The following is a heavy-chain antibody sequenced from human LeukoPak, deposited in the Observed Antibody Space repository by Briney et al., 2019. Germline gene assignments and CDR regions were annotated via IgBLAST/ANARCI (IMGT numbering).Heavy chain of an antibody. Sequence: PGGSLRLSCAASGFTFSSYATSWVRQAPGKGLEWVSAISGSGGSTYYADSVKGRFTISRDNSKNTLYLQMNSLRAEDTAVYYCASLLRYFDRSNWFDPWGQGTLVTVSS. CDR1: GFTFSSYA. CDR2: ISGSGGST. V-gene: IGHV3-23*01. J-gene: IGHJ5*02. D-gene: IGHD3-9*01. CDR3: ASLLRYFDRSNWFDP.